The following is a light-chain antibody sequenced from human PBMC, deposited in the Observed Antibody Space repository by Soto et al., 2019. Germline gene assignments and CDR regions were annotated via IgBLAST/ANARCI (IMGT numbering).Light chain of an antibody. CDR3: SSYTSSSTRNV. J-gene: IGLJ1*01. V-gene: IGLV2-14*01. CDR1: SSDVGGYNY. Sequence: QSVLTQPASVSGSPGQSITISCTGTSSDVGGYNYVSWYQQHPGKAPKLMIYDVSNRPSGVSNRFSGSKSGNTASLTISGLQADDEADYYCSSYTSSSTRNVFGTGTKLTVL. CDR2: DVS.